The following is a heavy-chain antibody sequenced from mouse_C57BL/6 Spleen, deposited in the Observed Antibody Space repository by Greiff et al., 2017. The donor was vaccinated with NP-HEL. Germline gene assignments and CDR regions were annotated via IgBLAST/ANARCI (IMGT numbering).Heavy chain of an antibody. V-gene: IGHV5-4*01. CDR1: GFTFTSYA. CDR2: ISDGGSYT. D-gene: IGHD1-1*01. J-gene: IGHJ1*03. CDR3: ARDGGHYYGSSYGYFDV. Sequence: EVHLVESGGGLVKPGGSLKLSCAASGFTFTSYAMSWVRQTPEKRLEWVATISDGGSYTYYPDNVKGRFTISRDNAKNNLYLQMSHLKSEDTAMYYCARDGGHYYGSSYGYFDVWGTGTTVTVSS.